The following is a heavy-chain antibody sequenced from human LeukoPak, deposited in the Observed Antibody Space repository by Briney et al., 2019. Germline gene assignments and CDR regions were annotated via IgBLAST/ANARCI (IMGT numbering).Heavy chain of an antibody. V-gene: IGHV3-11*03. CDR1: GFTFSDYY. D-gene: IGHD1-26*01. CDR3: ARCGTPNNYYGYGVDV. CDR2: ISVSGSYT. J-gene: IGHJ6*02. Sequence: GGSLRLSCAASGFTFSDYYMSWIRQAPGKGLEWISYISVSGSYTNYADSVKGRFTISRDNAKNSLYLQMISLRAEDTAVYYCARCGTPNNYYGYGVDVWGQGTTVIVSS.